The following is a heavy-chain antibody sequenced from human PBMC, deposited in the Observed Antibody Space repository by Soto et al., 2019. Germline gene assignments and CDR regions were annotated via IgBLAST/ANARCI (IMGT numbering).Heavy chain of an antibody. CDR1: GFTFSSYA. CDR2: ISGSGGST. D-gene: IGHD3-22*01. J-gene: IGHJ4*02. CDR3: ATSGLYYYDSSQADY. Sequence: GGSLRLSCAASGFTFSSYAMSWVRQAPGKGLEWVSAISGSGGSTYYADSVKGRFTISRDNSKNTLYLQMNSLRAEDTAVYYCATSGLYYYDSSQADYWGQGTLVTVSS. V-gene: IGHV3-23*01.